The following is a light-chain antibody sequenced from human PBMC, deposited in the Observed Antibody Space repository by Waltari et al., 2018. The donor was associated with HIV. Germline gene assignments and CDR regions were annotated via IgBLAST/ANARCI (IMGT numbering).Light chain of an antibody. CDR3: VTWDDSLRGGV. Sequence: SVVTQPPSASWTPGQRVTISCSGNTSTLGSNYVFWYQHLPGTAPKLPIHRNDQRRSGFPDGCSGATSGTSASLAIRGLRSEDEADYYCVTWDDSLRGGVFGGGTTVAVL. V-gene: IGLV1-47*01. CDR1: TSTLGSNY. CDR2: RND. J-gene: IGLJ2*01.